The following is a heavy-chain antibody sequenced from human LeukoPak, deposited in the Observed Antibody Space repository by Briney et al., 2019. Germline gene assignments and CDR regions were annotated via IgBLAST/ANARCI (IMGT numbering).Heavy chain of an antibody. V-gene: IGHV4-39*01. D-gene: IGHD5-24*01. CDR1: GGSISSSSYS. CDR2: IYYSGTT. J-gene: IGHJ3*02. Sequence: SETLSLTCTVSGGSISSSSYSWGWIRQPPGKGLEWIGSIYYSGTTYYNPSLKSRVTISVDTSKIQFSLKLSSVAATDTAVYFCARADGYNYENAFDIWGQGTMVTVSS. CDR3: ARADGYNYENAFDI.